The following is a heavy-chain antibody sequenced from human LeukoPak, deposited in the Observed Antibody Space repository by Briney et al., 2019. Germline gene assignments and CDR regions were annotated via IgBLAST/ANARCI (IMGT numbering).Heavy chain of an antibody. Sequence: GASVKVSCKVSGYTLTELSMHWVRQAPGKGLEWMGGFDPEDGETIYAQKFQSRVTMTEDTSTDTAYMELSSLRSEDTAVYYCATVAAMVTSYYFDYWGQGTLVTVSS. V-gene: IGHV1-24*01. CDR1: GYTLTELS. J-gene: IGHJ4*02. D-gene: IGHD5-18*01. CDR2: FDPEDGET. CDR3: ATVAAMVTSYYFDY.